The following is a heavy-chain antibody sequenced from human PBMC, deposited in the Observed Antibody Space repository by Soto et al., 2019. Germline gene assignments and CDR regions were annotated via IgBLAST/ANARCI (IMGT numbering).Heavy chain of an antibody. Sequence: ASVNVSCKASGYTFTGYYMHWVRQAPGEGLEWMGWINPNSGGTNYAQKFQGWVTMTRDTSISTAYMELSRLRSDDTAVYYCAREMKGIAAAGDFYYYGREVWGHGTTVTVSS. J-gene: IGHJ6*02. CDR1: GYTFTGYY. CDR3: AREMKGIAAAGDFYYYGREV. V-gene: IGHV1-2*04. D-gene: IGHD6-13*01. CDR2: INPNSGGT.